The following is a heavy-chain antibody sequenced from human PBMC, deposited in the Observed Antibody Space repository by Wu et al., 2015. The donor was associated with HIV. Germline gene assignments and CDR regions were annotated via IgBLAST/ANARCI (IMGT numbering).Heavy chain of an antibody. CDR2: IIPMFKRP. CDR3: ARNVPLLGQV. V-gene: IGHV1-69*13. J-gene: IGHJ4*02. D-gene: IGHD2-15*01. Sequence: QVQLIQSGPEMKRPGSSLKVSCKVSGGTFDSFAVSWVRQVPGQGLQWLGGIIPMFKRPNYAGELEHRLKITVDESSASVYLELRGLKSGDTAFYYCARNVPLLGQVWGQGTLITVSS. CDR1: GGTFDSFA.